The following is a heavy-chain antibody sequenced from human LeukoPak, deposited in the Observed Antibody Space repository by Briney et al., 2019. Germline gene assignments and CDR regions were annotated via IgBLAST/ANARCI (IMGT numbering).Heavy chain of an antibody. D-gene: IGHD3-22*01. CDR2: IYYSGST. Sequence: SETLSLTCAVSGGSISSSNWWRWVRQPPGKGLEWIGYIYYSGSTNYNPSLKSRVTISVDTSKNQFSLKLSSVTAADTAVYYCGRVRANYYDSSGYLLDYWGEGTLVTVSS. J-gene: IGHJ4*02. CDR3: GRVRANYYDSSGYLLDY. V-gene: IGHV4-4*02. CDR1: GGSISSSNW.